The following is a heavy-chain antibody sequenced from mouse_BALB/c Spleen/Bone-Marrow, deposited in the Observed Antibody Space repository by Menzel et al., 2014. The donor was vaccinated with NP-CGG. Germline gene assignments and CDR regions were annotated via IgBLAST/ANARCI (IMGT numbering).Heavy chain of an antibody. D-gene: IGHD1-1*01. V-gene: IGHV5-12*01. CDR3: GRESYGYVMNY. J-gene: IGHJ4*01. Sequence: EVQVEESGGGLVQPGGSLKLTCAPSGFTFSDYYMFRVRQTPDKRLEWIAYISNGDGSTYYPDTVKGRFTITRDNAKNTLFLQMSRLKSEDTAMYYCGRESYGYVMNYWGQGTSVTVAS. CDR1: GFTFSDYY. CDR2: ISNGDGST.